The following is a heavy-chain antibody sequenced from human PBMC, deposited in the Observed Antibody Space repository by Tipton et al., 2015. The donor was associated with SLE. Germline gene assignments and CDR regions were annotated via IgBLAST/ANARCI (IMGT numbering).Heavy chain of an antibody. V-gene: IGHV4-34*01. CDR1: GGSFSGYY. Sequence: LRLSCAVYGGSFSGYYWSWIRQPPGKGLEWIGEINHSGSTNYNPSLKSRITISVDTSKNQFSLRLSSVTAADTAVYYCARGRPRATQAWGGYYYYMDVWGKGTTVTASS. CDR3: ARGRPRATQAWGGYYYYMDV. J-gene: IGHJ6*03. CDR2: INHSGST. D-gene: IGHD3-16*01.